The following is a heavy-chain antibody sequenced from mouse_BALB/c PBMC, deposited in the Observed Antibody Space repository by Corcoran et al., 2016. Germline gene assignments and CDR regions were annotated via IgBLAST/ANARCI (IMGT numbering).Heavy chain of an antibody. D-gene: IGHD3-1*01. J-gene: IGHJ4*01. V-gene: IGHV8-12*01. CDR3: ARREASSGYYAMDY. Sequence: QVTLKESGPGILQPSQTLSLTCSFSGFSLSTSGMGVSWIRQPSGKGLEWLAHIYWDDDKRYNPSLKSRLKISKDTSRNQVFLKITSVDTADTATYYCARREASSGYYAMDYWGQGTSVTVSS. CDR1: GFSLSTSGMG. CDR2: IYWDDDK.